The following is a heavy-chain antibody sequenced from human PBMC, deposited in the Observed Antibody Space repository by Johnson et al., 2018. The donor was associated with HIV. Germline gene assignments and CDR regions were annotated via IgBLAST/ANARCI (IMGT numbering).Heavy chain of an antibody. CDR1: GFTVSSNY. Sequence: VQLVESGGGLVQPGGSLRLSCAASGFTVSSNYMSWVRQAPGKGLEWVSVIYSGRSTYYADSVKGRFTISRDNSKNTLYLQMNSPRAEDTAVYYCARWIQLWVAFDIWGQGTMVTVSS. V-gene: IGHV3-66*01. D-gene: IGHD5-18*01. J-gene: IGHJ3*02. CDR3: ARWIQLWVAFDI. CDR2: IYSGRST.